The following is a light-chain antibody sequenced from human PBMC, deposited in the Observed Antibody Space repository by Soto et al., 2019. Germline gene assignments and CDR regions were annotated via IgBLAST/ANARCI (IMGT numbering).Light chain of an antibody. CDR3: ASLTTTNFV. Sequence: QSVMTQPASVSGSPGQSINISCTGTSSGVEAYNLVSWYQHLPDKAPKLIISEVTNRRSGVSDRCSGSKSGNTASLIISGLQAEDEADYYCASLTTTNFVFGSGTKVTVL. V-gene: IGLV2-14*01. CDR2: EVT. J-gene: IGLJ1*01. CDR1: SSGVEAYNL.